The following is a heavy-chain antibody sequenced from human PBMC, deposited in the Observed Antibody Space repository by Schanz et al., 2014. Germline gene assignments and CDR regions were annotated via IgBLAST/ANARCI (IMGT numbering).Heavy chain of an antibody. V-gene: IGHV3-7*03. D-gene: IGHD6-6*01. J-gene: IGHJ6*02. CDR2: IKQDGSER. CDR3: ATSYSSSSYFYGMDV. Sequence: VQLVESGGGLVKPGGSLRLSCAASGFTFSSYWMSWVRQAPGKGLEWVANIKQDGSERYYVDSVKGRFTISRDNAKNSLFLQMNSLRAEDTAIYYCATSYSSSSYFYGMDVWGQGTTVTVSS. CDR1: GFTFSSYW.